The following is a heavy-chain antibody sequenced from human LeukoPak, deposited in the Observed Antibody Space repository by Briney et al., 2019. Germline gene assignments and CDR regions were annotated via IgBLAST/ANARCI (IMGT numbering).Heavy chain of an antibody. CDR1: GFSVSSYG. V-gene: IGHV3-66*02. CDR2: VYRDGDT. CDR3: VRDRAEGRAWVEFDP. Sequence: GGSPRLSCVASGFSVSSYGMSWVRQAPGKAPEWVSVVYRDGDTHYADYARGRFIFSRDNSKNTLYLQMTNLRVEDTAVYHCVRDRAEGRAWVEFDPWGQGTVVTVSS. J-gene: IGHJ5*02.